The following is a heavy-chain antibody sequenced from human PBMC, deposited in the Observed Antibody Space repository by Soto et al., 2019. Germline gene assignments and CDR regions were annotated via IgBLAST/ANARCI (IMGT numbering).Heavy chain of an antibody. CDR1: GFTFSSYG. V-gene: IGHV3-33*01. Sequence: QVQLVESGGGVVQPGRSLRLSCAASGFTFSSYGMHWVRQAPGKGLEWVAVIWYDGSNKYYADSEKGRFTISRDNSKNTLYLQMNSLRAEDTAVYYCARDYYEWYFDLWGRGTLVTVSS. CDR2: IWYDGSNK. CDR3: ARDYYEWYFDL. D-gene: IGHD3-22*01. J-gene: IGHJ2*01.